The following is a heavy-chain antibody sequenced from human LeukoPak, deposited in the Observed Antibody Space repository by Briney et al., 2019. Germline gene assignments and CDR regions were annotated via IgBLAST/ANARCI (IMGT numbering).Heavy chain of an antibody. V-gene: IGHV4-38-2*01. J-gene: IGHJ5*02. Sequence: PSETLSLTFPVSGYSISSVFYWGWIRQPPGRGLEWIGSIYHSGSTSYNPSLKSRVTISVDTSKNQFSLKLSSLTAAERAIYYCARGSGTYFRTYFDPWGQGTLVTVSS. D-gene: IGHD3-10*01. CDR1: GYSISSVFY. CDR3: ARGSGTYFRTYFDP. CDR2: IYHSGST.